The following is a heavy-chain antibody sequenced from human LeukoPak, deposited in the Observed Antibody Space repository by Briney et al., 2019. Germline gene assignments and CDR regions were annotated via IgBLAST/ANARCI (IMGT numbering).Heavy chain of an antibody. Sequence: GRSLRLSCAASGFTFSSYAMHWVRQAPGKGLEWVAVIWYDGSNKYYADSVKGRFTISRDNSKNTLYLQMNSLRAEDTAVYYCARETVDTAMVFDYWGQGTLVTVSS. CDR2: IWYDGSNK. J-gene: IGHJ4*02. CDR1: GFTFSSYA. V-gene: IGHV3-33*08. D-gene: IGHD5-18*01. CDR3: ARETVDTAMVFDY.